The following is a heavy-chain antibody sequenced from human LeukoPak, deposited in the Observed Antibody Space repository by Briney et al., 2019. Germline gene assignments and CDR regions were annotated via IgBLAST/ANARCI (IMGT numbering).Heavy chain of an antibody. D-gene: IGHD3-22*01. CDR2: IKSKTDGGTT. J-gene: IGHJ1*01. CDR3: TTAPYYYDSSGYYYAEYFQH. Sequence: GSLRLSCAASGFTLSNAWMSLVRQAPGKGLEWVGRIKSKTDGGTTDYAAPVKGRFTISRDDSKNTLYLQMNSLKTEDTAVYYCTTAPYYYDSSGYYYAEYFQHWGQGTLVTVSS. V-gene: IGHV3-15*01. CDR1: GFTLSNAW.